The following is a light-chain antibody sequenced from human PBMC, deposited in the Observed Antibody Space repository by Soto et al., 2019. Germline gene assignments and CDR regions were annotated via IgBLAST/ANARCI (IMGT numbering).Light chain of an antibody. Sequence: VVMTQSPLSLPVTLGQPASISCRSSQSLVYSDGNHYLNWFQQRPGQSPRRLIYKISNRDSGVPDRFSGSGSVTDFTLKISRVEAEDVGVYYCMQGTHWPLTFGQGTRLEIK. CDR3: MQGTHWPLT. CDR1: QSLVYSDGNHY. CDR2: KIS. V-gene: IGKV2-30*01. J-gene: IGKJ5*01.